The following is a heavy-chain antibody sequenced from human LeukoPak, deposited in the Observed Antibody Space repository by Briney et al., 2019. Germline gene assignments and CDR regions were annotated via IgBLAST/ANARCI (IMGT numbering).Heavy chain of an antibody. CDR1: GYTFTSHG. CDR3: ARDPRSSHNSGYDPRFNY. J-gene: IGHJ4*02. V-gene: IGHV1-18*01. CDR2: FSPYNGNT. D-gene: IGHD5-12*01. Sequence: ASVKVSCKASGYTFTSHGITWVRQAPGQGLEWVGWFSPYNGNTNYAQKLQGRVTMTTATSTSTAYMEMRSLRSDDTAVYYCARDPRSSHNSGYDPRFNYWGQGTLVTVSS.